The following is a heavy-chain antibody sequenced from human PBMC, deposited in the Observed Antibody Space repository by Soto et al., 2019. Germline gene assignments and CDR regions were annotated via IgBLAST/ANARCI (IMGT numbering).Heavy chain of an antibody. CDR2: IIPIFGTA. V-gene: IGHV1-69*05. CDR3: AREGQAPYYYHGMDV. CDR1: GGTFRSYA. Sequence: SVKVSCKASGGTFRSYAISWLRQAPGQGLEWMGGIIPIFGTANYAQKFQGRVTMTTDTSTSTAHMELRSLRSDDTAVYYCAREGQAPYYYHGMDVWRQGTAVTFSS. J-gene: IGHJ6*02.